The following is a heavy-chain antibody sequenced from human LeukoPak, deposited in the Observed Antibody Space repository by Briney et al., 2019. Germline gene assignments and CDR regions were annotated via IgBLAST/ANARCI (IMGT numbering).Heavy chain of an antibody. CDR3: ALSRVATAGFLDY. Sequence: SETLSLTCTVSGGSISSSSYYWGWIRQPPGKGLEWIGSIYYSGSTYYNPSLKSRVTISVDTSQSQFSLRLDSVTAADTAAYYCALSRVATAGFLDYWGQGTQVTVSS. CDR2: IYYSGST. V-gene: IGHV4-39*07. D-gene: IGHD4-23*01. J-gene: IGHJ4*02. CDR1: GGSISSSSYY.